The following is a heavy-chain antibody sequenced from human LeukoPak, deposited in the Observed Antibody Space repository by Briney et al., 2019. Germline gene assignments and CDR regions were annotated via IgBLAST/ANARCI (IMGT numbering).Heavy chain of an antibody. CDR3: ARDREGDYIWGSYRPDWFDP. CDR1: GFTSSSYT. Sequence: PGGSLRLSCAASGFTSSSYTMNWVRQAPGKGLEWVSSISSSSYIYYADSVKGRFTISRDNAKNSLYLQMNSLRAEDTAVYYCARDREGDYIWGSYRPDWFDPWGQGTLVTVSS. V-gene: IGHV3-21*01. CDR2: ISSSSYI. D-gene: IGHD3-16*02. J-gene: IGHJ5*02.